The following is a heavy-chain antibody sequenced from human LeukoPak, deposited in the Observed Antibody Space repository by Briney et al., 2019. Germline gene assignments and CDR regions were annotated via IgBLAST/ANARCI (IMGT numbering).Heavy chain of an antibody. CDR2: TRNKANSYTT. CDR3: ARGGYNWNYGFDY. V-gene: IGHV3-72*01. Sequence: GGSLRLSYAASGFTFSDHYMDWVRQAPGKGLEWVGRTRNKANSYTTEYAASVKGRFTISRDDSKNLLYLQMNSLKTEDTAVYYCARGGYNWNYGFDYWGQGTLVTVSS. J-gene: IGHJ4*02. CDR1: GFTFSDHY. D-gene: IGHD1-7*01.